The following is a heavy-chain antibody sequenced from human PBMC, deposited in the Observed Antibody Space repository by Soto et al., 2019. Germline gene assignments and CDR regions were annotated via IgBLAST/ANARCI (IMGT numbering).Heavy chain of an antibody. CDR3: ARDGYSGRSDGFDI. V-gene: IGHV3-30*04. J-gene: IGHJ3*02. D-gene: IGHD1-26*01. Sequence: QGQLVESGGGVVQPGRSLRLSCAASGFTFSAYTMHWVRQPPGKGLEWVAVISYDGKNEYYTDPVKGRFTVSRDNSKSTLYLQMNSLKSEDTAINYCARDGYSGRSDGFDIWGQGTMVSVAS. CDR1: GFTFSAYT. CDR2: ISYDGKNE.